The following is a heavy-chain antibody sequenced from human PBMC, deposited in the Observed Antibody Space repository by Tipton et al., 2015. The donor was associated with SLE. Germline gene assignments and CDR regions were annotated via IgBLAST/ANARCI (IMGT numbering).Heavy chain of an antibody. V-gene: IGHV1-18*01. CDR1: AYTFTTYS. Sequence: QSGAEVKNPGASVKVSCKASAYTFTTYSISWVRQAPGQGLEWMGWISTYNGNTNYAQKLQGRVTMTTDTSTSTAYMELRSLRSDDTAAYYCARAVTTGLYWYFDLWGRGTLVTVSS. J-gene: IGHJ2*01. CDR2: ISTYNGNT. D-gene: IGHD4-17*01. CDR3: ARAVTTGLYWYFDL.